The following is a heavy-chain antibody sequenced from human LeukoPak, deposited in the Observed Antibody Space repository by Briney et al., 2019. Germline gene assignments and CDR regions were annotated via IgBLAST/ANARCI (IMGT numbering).Heavy chain of an antibody. CDR3: ASRGSSSWYTGDYYYYMDV. J-gene: IGHJ6*03. CDR1: GYTFTSYG. CDR2: ISAYNGNT. D-gene: IGHD6-13*01. V-gene: IGHV1-18*01. Sequence: ASVKVSCKASGYTFTSYGISWVRQAPGQGLEWMGWISAYNGNTNYAQKLQGRVTMTTDTSTSTAYMELRSLRSDDTAVYYCASRGSSSWYTGDYYYYMDVWGKGTTVTVSS.